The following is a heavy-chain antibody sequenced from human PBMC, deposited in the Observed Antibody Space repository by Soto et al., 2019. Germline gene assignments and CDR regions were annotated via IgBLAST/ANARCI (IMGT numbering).Heavy chain of an antibody. CDR3: ANAEHPRRSIGFDY. Sequence: GGSLRLSCAASGFTFSSYAMHWVRQAPGKGLEWVSSISATGGSTYYAGSVKGRFTISRDNPKNTLFLQMNSLRAEDTAIYYCANAEHPRRSIGFDYWGQGTLVTVSS. CDR2: ISATGGST. J-gene: IGHJ4*02. V-gene: IGHV3-23*01. CDR1: GFTFSSYA. D-gene: IGHD3-16*02.